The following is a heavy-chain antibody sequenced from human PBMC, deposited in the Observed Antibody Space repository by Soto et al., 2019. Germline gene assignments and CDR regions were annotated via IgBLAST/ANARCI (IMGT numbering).Heavy chain of an antibody. D-gene: IGHD6-6*01. V-gene: IGHV4-34*01. CDR2: INHSGST. Sequence: SETLSLTCAVYGGSFSGYYWSWIRQPPGKGLEWIGEINHSGSTNYNPSLKSRVTISVDTSKNQFSLKLSSVTAADTAVYYCARVRIAARQGYYYGMDVWGQGTTVTVSS. J-gene: IGHJ6*02. CDR3: ARVRIAARQGYYYGMDV. CDR1: GGSFSGYY.